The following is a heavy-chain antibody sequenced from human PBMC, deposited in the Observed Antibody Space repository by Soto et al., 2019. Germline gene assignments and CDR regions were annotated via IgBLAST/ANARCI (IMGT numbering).Heavy chain of an antibody. CDR3: ARVKERLLWFGELFGAFDI. D-gene: IGHD3-10*01. CDR1: GFTVSSNY. V-gene: IGHV3-66*01. CDR2: IYSGGST. Sequence: GGSLRLSCAASGFTVSSNYMSWVRQAPGKGLEWVSVIYSGGSTYYADSVKGRFTISRDNSKNTLYLQMNSLRAEDTAVYYCARVKERLLWFGELFGAFDIWGQGTMVTVSS. J-gene: IGHJ3*02.